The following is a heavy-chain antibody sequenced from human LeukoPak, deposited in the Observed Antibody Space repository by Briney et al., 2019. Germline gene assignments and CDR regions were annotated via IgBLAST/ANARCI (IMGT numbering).Heavy chain of an antibody. D-gene: IGHD2-8*01. Sequence: GGSLRLSCLTSGFTFSTNAMSWVRQAPGKGLEWISGISGSGASTYYADSVTGRFTISRDNSKNTLYLQMNSLRAEDTAVYYCARAIRLGYCTNGVCPEIDYWGQGTLVTVSS. CDR2: ISGSGAST. J-gene: IGHJ4*02. CDR3: ARAIRLGYCTNGVCPEIDY. CDR1: GFTFSTNA. V-gene: IGHV3-23*01.